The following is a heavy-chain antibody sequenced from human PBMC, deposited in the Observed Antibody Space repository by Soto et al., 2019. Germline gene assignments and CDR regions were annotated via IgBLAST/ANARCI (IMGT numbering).Heavy chain of an antibody. CDR2: INAGNGNT. V-gene: IGHV1-3*01. J-gene: IGHJ4*02. D-gene: IGHD4-17*01. CDR1: GYTFTSYA. CDR3: AREGRIYGDYTPLPDY. Sequence: QVQLVQSGAEVKKPGASVKVSCKASGYTFTSYAMHWVRQAPGQRLEWMGWINAGNGNTKYSQKFQGRVTITRDTSASTAYMELSSVRSEDTAVYYCAREGRIYGDYTPLPDYWGQGTLVTVSS.